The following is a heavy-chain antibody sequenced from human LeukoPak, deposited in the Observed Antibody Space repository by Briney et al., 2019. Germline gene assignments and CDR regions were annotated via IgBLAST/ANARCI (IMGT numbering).Heavy chain of an antibody. Sequence: PGGSLRLSCVASGFTFSSYAMSWVRQAPGKGLEWVPTIVGSGSSTYYADSVKGRFTISRDNSKNTLYLQMNSLRAEDTAVYYCAEAYSSGWYYFDFWGQGTLVTVSS. D-gene: IGHD6-19*01. CDR1: GFTFSSYA. CDR3: AEAYSSGWYYFDF. J-gene: IGHJ4*02. V-gene: IGHV3-23*01. CDR2: IVGSGSST.